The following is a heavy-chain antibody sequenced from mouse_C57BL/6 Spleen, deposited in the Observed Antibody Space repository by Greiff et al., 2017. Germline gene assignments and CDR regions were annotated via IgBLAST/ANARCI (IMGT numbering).Heavy chain of an antibody. CDR1: GYSITSGYY. CDR2: ISYDGSN. V-gene: IGHV3-6*01. CDR3: ARDEGEGFAY. Sequence: VQLQQSGPGLVKPSQSLSLTCSVTGYSITSGYYWNWIRQFPGNKLEWMGYISYDGSNNYNPSLKNRISITRDTSKNQFFLKLNSVTTEDTATYYCARDEGEGFAYWGQGTLVTVSA. J-gene: IGHJ3*01.